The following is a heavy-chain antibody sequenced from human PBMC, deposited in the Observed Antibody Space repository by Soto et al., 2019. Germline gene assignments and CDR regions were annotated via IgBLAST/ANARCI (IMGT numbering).Heavy chain of an antibody. J-gene: IGHJ6*02. Sequence: SVKDSCKASGYTFTSYDINWVRQATGQGLEWIGWMNPNSGNTGYAQKFQGRVTMTRNTSISTAYMELSSLISEDTAVYYCARAVGGISLRYFDWSYRPYYYYGMDVWGQGTTVTVSS. CDR2: MNPNSGNT. D-gene: IGHD3-9*01. CDR1: GYTFTSYD. CDR3: ARAVGGISLRYFDWSYRPYYYYGMDV. V-gene: IGHV1-8*01.